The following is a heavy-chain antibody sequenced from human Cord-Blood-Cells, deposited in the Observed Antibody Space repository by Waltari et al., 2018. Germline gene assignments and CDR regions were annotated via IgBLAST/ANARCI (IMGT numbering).Heavy chain of an antibody. V-gene: IGHV4-34*01. D-gene: IGHD2-2*01. CDR1: GGSFSGSY. J-gene: IGHJ5*02. CDR3: AREQDIVVVPAANWFDP. CDR2: INHSGST. Sequence: QVQLQQWGAGLLKPSETLSLTCAVYGGSFSGSYWSWIRQPPGKGLEWIGEINHSGSTNYNPSLKSRVTISVDTSKNQFSLKLSSVTAADTAVYYCAREQDIVVVPAANWFDPWGQGTLVTVSS.